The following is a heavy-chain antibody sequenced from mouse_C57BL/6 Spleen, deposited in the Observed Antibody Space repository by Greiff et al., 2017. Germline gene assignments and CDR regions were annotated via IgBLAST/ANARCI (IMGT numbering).Heavy chain of an antibody. Sequence: QVHVKQPGAELVKPGASVKLSCKASGYTFTSYWMHWVKQRPGQGLEWIGMIHPNSGSTNYNEKFKSKATLTVDKSSSTAYMQLSSLTSEDSAVYYCARAYYSKGGFDYWGQGTTLTVSS. J-gene: IGHJ2*01. CDR3: ARAYYSKGGFDY. V-gene: IGHV1-64*01. CDR2: IHPNSGST. CDR1: GYTFTSYW. D-gene: IGHD2-5*01.